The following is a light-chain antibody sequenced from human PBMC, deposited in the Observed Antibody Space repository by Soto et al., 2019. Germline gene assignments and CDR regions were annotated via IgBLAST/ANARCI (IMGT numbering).Light chain of an antibody. CDR3: QQRNDWQVT. CDR1: QSVSSY. CDR2: DIS. Sequence: EVMLTQSPVTLSLSPVERATLSFRASQSVSSYLAWYQQKPGQAPRLLIYDISNRATGIPARFSGSGSGTDFTLTISSLEPDDFAVYYCQQRNDWQVTFGQGTRLEIK. J-gene: IGKJ5*01. V-gene: IGKV3-11*01.